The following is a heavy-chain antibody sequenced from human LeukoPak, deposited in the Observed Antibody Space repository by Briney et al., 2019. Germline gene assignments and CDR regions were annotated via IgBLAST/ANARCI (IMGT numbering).Heavy chain of an antibody. CDR2: IYYSGST. J-gene: IGHJ4*02. CDR3: ARGVTTEHFDY. CDR1: GGSISSYY. V-gene: IGHV4-59*01. D-gene: IGHD4-17*01. Sequence: SETLSLTCTVSGGSISSYYWSWIRQPPGKGLEWIGYIYYSGSTNYNPSLKSRVTISVDTSKNQFSLKLSSVTAADTAVYYCARGVTTEHFDYWGQGTLVTVSS.